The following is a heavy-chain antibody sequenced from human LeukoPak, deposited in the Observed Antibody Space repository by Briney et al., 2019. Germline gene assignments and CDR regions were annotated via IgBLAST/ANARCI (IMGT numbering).Heavy chain of an antibody. CDR1: GGSISSSS. CDR2: IHYSGIT. J-gene: IGHJ4*02. Sequence: PSETLSLTCTVSGGSISSSSWSWIRQPPGKGLEWIGHIHYSGITNYNPSLKSRVTISVDTSKNQFSLMLSSVTAADTAVYYCARLSSDGYFEYWGRGTLVTVSS. D-gene: IGHD6-19*01. V-gene: IGHV4-59*08. CDR3: ARLSSDGYFEY.